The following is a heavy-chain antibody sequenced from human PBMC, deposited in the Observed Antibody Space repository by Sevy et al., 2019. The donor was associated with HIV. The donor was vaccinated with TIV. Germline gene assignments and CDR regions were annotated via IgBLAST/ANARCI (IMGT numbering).Heavy chain of an antibody. CDR1: GFTFRSFS. D-gene: IGHD1-1*01. CDR2: IWYDGGTE. Sequence: GGSLRLSCVASGFTFRSFSMHWVRQAPGKGLEWVAAIWYDGGTERYADSVQGRFTISRDNSKKTLYLQMNSLRDEDTAIYYCARDAARVIVPTAGFDFWGQRTLVTVSS. J-gene: IGHJ5*01. V-gene: IGHV3-33*01. CDR3: ARDAARVIVPTAGFDF.